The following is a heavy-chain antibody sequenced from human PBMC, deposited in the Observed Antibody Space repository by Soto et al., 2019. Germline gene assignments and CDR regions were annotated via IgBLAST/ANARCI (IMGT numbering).Heavy chain of an antibody. V-gene: IGHV3-23*01. Sequence: GGSLRLSCAASGFNFATYSMSWVRQAPGKGLEWVAGISDGVDRAYYGDSVKGRFTISRDTSKNMLYLHMNSLRAEDTAIYYCARYTAVADPYYFDYWGQGTLVTVSS. CDR3: ARYTAVADPYYFDY. J-gene: IGHJ4*02. CDR1: GFNFATYS. D-gene: IGHD6-19*01. CDR2: ISDGVDRA.